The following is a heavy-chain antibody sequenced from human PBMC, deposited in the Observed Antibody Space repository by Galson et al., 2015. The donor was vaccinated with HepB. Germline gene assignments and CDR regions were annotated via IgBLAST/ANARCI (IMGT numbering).Heavy chain of an antibody. J-gene: IGHJ3*02. CDR2: ISYDGSNK. V-gene: IGHV3-30*04. D-gene: IGHD5-24*01. CDR1: GFTFSSYA. CDR3: ARASRLEMATINEAFDI. Sequence: SLRLSCAASGFTFSSYAMHWVRQAPGKGLEWVAVISYDGSNKYYADSVKGRFTISRDNSKNTLYLQMNSLRAEDTAVYYCARASRLEMATINEAFDIWGQGTMVTVSS.